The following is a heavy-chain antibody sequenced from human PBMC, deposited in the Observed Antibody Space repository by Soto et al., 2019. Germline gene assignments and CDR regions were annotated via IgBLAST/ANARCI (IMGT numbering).Heavy chain of an antibody. V-gene: IGHV4-30-4*01. J-gene: IGHJ3*02. CDR2: IYYSGST. Sequence: LSLTCTVSGGSISSGDYYWSWIRQPPGKGLEWIGYIYYSGSTYYNPSLKSRVTISVDTSKNQFSLKLSSVTAADTAVYYCARDWPLYDFPDAFDIWGQGTMVTVSS. D-gene: IGHD3-3*01. CDR1: GGSISSGDYY. CDR3: ARDWPLYDFPDAFDI.